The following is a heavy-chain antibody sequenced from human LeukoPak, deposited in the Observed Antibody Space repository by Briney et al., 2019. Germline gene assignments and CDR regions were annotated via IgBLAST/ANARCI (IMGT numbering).Heavy chain of an antibody. V-gene: IGHV4-34*01. Sequence: SETLSLTCAVYGGSFSGYYWSWIRQTPGKGLEWIGEINHVEDTNYNPSLKSRVSISIDTSVNQFSLRLSSVTAVDTAVYYCARRGNRGWYFDDHWGQGTLVTVSS. CDR3: ARRGNRGWYFDDH. CDR1: GGSFSGYY. CDR2: INHVEDT. D-gene: IGHD6-19*01. J-gene: IGHJ4*02.